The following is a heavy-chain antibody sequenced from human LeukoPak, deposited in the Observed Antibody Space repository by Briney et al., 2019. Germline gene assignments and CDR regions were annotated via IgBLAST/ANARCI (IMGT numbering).Heavy chain of an antibody. CDR2: ISSSSSYI. CDR1: GFTFSSYS. CDR3: ARDISIAAATVDYYYYYGMDV. V-gene: IGHV3-21*01. Sequence: PGGSLRLSCAASGFTFSSYSMNWVREAPGKGLEWVSSISSSSSYIYYADSVKGRFTISRDNAKNSPYLQMNSLRAEDTAVYYCARDISIAAATVDYYYYYGMDVWGQGTTVTFSS. D-gene: IGHD6-13*01. J-gene: IGHJ6*02.